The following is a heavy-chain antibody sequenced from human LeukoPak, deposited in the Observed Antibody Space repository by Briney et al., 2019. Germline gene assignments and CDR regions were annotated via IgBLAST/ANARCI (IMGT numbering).Heavy chain of an antibody. CDR2: ISAYNGNT. Sequence: ASVKVSCKASGYTFTSYGISWVRQAPGQGLEWMGWISAYNGNTNYAQKLQGRVTMTTDTSTSTAYMELRSLRSDDTAVYYCARGLNDYYGSGSYREALYFQHWGQGTLVTVSS. V-gene: IGHV1-18*01. CDR3: ARGLNDYYGSGSYREALYFQH. D-gene: IGHD3-10*01. CDR1: GYTFTSYG. J-gene: IGHJ1*01.